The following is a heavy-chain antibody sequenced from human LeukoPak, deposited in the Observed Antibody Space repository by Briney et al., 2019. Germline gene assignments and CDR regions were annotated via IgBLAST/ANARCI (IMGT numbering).Heavy chain of an antibody. J-gene: IGHJ4*02. V-gene: IGHV3-23*01. Sequence: PGGSLRLSCAASGFTFSSYWMHWVRQAPGKGLEWVSAISGSGGSTYYADSVKGRFTISRDNSKNTLYLQMNSLRAEDTAVYYCAKETRGIAVAAADYWGQGTLVTVSS. D-gene: IGHD6-19*01. CDR1: GFTFSSYW. CDR2: ISGSGGST. CDR3: AKETRGIAVAAADY.